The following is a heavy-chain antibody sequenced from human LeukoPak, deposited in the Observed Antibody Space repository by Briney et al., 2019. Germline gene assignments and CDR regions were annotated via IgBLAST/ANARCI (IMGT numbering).Heavy chain of an antibody. D-gene: IGHD2-2*01. CDR2: ISYDGSNK. J-gene: IGHJ4*02. Sequence: GGSLRLSCAASAYTFSNHAMHWVRQAPGKGLEWVAVISYDGSNKHHADSVKGRFTISRDNSKNTLFLQMNSLKPEDTAVYYCARDSSVIYCSSPSCYWHYFDYWGQGTLVTVSS. CDR3: ARDSSVIYCSSPSCYWHYFDY. V-gene: IGHV3-30*04. CDR1: AYTFSNHA.